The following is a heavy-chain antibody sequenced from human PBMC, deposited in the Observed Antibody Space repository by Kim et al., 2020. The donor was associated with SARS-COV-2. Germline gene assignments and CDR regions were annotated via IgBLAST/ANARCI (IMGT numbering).Heavy chain of an antibody. Sequence: NIYYSGTTHYNPSLKSRVTISIDTSKNQFSLKLSSVTAADTAVYYCAKGLNWGQGTLVTVSS. V-gene: IGHV4-39*01. J-gene: IGHJ4*02. CDR2: IYYSGTT. CDR3: AKGLN.